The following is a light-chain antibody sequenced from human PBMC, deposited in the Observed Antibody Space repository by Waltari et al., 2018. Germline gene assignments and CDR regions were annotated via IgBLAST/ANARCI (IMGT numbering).Light chain of an antibody. CDR1: QSVTMA. CDR2: GAS. V-gene: IGKV3-20*01. CDR3: QHYLRLPVT. J-gene: IGKJ1*01. Sequence: EIVLTQSPGTLSLSPGESATLSCRTSQSVTMALAWYQQKPGKAPRLLIYGASNRATGIPDRFSGSGSGTDFSLTISSLEPEDFAVYYCQHYLRLPVTFGQGTKVEVK.